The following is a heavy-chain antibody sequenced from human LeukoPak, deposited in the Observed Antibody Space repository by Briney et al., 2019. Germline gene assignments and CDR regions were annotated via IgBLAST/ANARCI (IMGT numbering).Heavy chain of an antibody. CDR3: ARVRYSSSYYLDY. Sequence: GGSLRLSCAASGFTFSSYWMSWVRQAPGKGLEWVANIKQDEGEKYYVDSVKGRFTIFRDNAKNSLYLQMNSLRAEDTAVYSCARVRYSSSYYLDYWGQGTLVTVSS. D-gene: IGHD6-6*01. CDR2: IKQDEGEK. J-gene: IGHJ4*02. CDR1: GFTFSSYW. V-gene: IGHV3-7*01.